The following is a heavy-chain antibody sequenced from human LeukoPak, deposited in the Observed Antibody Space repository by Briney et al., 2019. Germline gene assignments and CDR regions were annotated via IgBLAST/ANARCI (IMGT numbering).Heavy chain of an antibody. CDR2: INPNSGGT. Sequence: ASVKVSCKASGYTLTRCYMHWVRQAPGQGLEWMGWINPNSGGTNYAQKLQGRVTMTRDTSISTAYIELSRLRSDDTAVYYCARDRGRYWGQGTLVTVSS. V-gene: IGHV1-2*02. D-gene: IGHD1-1*01. J-gene: IGHJ4*02. CDR1: GYTLTRCY. CDR3: ARDRGRY.